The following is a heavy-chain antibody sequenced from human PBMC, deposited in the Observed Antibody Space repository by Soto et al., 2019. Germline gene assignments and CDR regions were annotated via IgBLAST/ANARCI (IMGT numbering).Heavy chain of an antibody. D-gene: IGHD2-21*01. CDR2: IYYSGST. V-gene: IGHV4-61*01. CDR3: ASPMKYCGGDCSAY. CDR1: GGSVSSGSYS. J-gene: IGHJ4*02. Sequence: QVQLQESGPGLVKPSETLSLTCTVSGGSVSSGSYSWSWIRQPPGQGLEWIGYIYYSGSTNYNPSLKSRDTISVDTAKNQFSLKLSSVTAADTAVYYGASPMKYCGGDCSAYWGQGTLVTVSS.